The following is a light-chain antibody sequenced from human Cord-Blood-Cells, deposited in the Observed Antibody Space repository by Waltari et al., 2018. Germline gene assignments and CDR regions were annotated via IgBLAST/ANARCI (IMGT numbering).Light chain of an antibody. CDR1: SRDVGGDNY. CDR3: SSYEGSNDYV. Sequence: QSALTQPPSASGSPRQSVTISCTGTSRDVGGDNYVSWYQQHPGKATNLRICEVSKRPSGVPDRFSGSKAGNTASQTVSGLQAEDEAEYDCSSYEGSNDYVFGTGSKVTVL. V-gene: IGLV2-8*01. J-gene: IGLJ1*01. CDR2: EVS.